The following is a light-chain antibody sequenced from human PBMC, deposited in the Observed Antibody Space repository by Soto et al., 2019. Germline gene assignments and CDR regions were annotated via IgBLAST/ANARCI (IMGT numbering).Light chain of an antibody. V-gene: IGKV3-11*01. CDR1: QSVNTF. Sequence: EIVFTQSPATLSLCPGERATLSCSASQSVNTFLVWYQPRPGQAPRLIIYDASHRAAGIPARFSGSGFGTDFTLTISSLEPEDAVVYYCQQRSNWPPITVGQGTRVEIK. J-gene: IGKJ5*01. CDR2: DAS. CDR3: QQRSNWPPIT.